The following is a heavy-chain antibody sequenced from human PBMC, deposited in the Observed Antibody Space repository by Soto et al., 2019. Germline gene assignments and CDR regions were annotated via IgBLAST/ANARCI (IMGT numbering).Heavy chain of an antibody. CDR2: ISSSSSYI. D-gene: IGHD5-18*01. Sequence: GGSLRLSCAASGFTFSSYSTNWVRQSPGKGLEWVSSISSSSSYIYYADSVKGRFTISRDNAKNSLYLQMNSLRAEDTAVYYCARSDTAMATNWYFDLWGRGTLVTVSS. J-gene: IGHJ2*01. CDR3: ARSDTAMATNWYFDL. CDR1: GFTFSSYS. V-gene: IGHV3-21*01.